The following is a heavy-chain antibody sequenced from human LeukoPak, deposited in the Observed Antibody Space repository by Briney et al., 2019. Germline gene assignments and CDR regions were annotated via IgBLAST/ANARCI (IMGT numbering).Heavy chain of an antibody. D-gene: IGHD1-26*01. J-gene: IGHJ6*02. CDR3: AAAESGSYGGMYYYGMDV. CDR2: IVVGSGNT. CDR1: GFTFTSSA. Sequence: SVKVSCKASGFTFTSSAMQWVRQARGQRLEWIGWIVVGSGNTNYAQKFQERVTITRDMSTSTAYMELSSLRSEDTAVYYCAAAESGSYGGMYYYGMDVWGQGTTVTVSS. V-gene: IGHV1-58*02.